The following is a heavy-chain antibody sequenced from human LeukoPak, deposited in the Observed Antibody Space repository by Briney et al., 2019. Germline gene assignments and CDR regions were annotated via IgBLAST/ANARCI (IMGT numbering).Heavy chain of an antibody. J-gene: IGHJ4*02. CDR3: ARLGAMANFDY. Sequence: NPSETLSLTCTVSGGSISSSSSYWGWIRQPPGKGLEWFGSIYYSGTTFYNPSLKSRVTISVDTSKNQFSLNLSSVTAADTAVYYCARLGAMANFDYWGQGTLATVSS. D-gene: IGHD5-18*01. CDR2: IYYSGTT. CDR1: GGSISSSSSY. V-gene: IGHV4-39*01.